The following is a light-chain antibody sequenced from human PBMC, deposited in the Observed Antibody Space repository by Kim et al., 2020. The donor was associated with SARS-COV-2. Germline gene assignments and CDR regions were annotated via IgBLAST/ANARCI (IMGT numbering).Light chain of an antibody. Sequence: PGERATLSCRTSRNIDTSLAWYQQRPGQAPRLLVYDASNRATGVPDRFSGSGSGTDFTLTISSLEPEDFSIYYCQQRNSWPPAVTFGGGTKVDIK. J-gene: IGKJ4*01. CDR3: QQRNSWPPAVT. V-gene: IGKV3-11*01. CDR2: DAS. CDR1: RNIDTS.